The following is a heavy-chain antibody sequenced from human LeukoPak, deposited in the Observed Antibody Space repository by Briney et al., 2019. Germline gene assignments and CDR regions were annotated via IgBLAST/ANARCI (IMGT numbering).Heavy chain of an antibody. CDR1: GGSISSGGYY. D-gene: IGHD3-10*01. Sequence: SETLSLTCTVSGGSISSGGYYWSWIRQHPGKGLEWIGFINCSGSTYYNPPLKTRVTISVDTSKNQFSLNLSSVTAADTAVYYCAREDGSGTFYRDYWGQGTLVTVSS. CDR2: INCSGST. J-gene: IGHJ4*02. CDR3: AREDGSGTFYRDY. V-gene: IGHV4-31*03.